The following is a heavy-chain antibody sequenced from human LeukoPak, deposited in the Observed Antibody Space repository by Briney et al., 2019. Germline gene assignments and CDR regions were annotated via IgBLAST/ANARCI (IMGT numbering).Heavy chain of an antibody. CDR3: ARLGTTVTDLDY. V-gene: IGHV3-30-3*01. CDR2: ISYDGSNK. D-gene: IGHD4-17*01. Sequence: GGSLRLSCAASGFTFSSYAMHWVRQAPGKGLEWVAVISYDGSNKYYADSVKGRFTISRDNSKNTLYLQMNSLRAEDTAVYYCARLGTTVTDLDYWGQGTLVTVSS. J-gene: IGHJ4*02. CDR1: GFTFSSYA.